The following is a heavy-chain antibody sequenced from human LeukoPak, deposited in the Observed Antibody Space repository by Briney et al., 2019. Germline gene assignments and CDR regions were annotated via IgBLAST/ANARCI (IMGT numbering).Heavy chain of an antibody. V-gene: IGHV3-7*01. CDR2: IKEDGSEK. CDR1: GFMFSNAW. D-gene: IGHD6-19*01. Sequence: GGSLRLSCAASGFMFSNAWTAWVRQAPGKGLEWVANIKEDGSEKNYVDSVKGRFTISRDNAVNSVYLQMNDLRAEDTGVYYCATKEPSTSGWSYWGQGTLVTVSS. J-gene: IGHJ4*02. CDR3: ATKEPSTSGWSY.